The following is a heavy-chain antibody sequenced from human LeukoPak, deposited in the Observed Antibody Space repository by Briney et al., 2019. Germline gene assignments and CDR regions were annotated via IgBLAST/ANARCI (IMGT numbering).Heavy chain of an antibody. D-gene: IGHD3-22*01. CDR1: GFILRSYP. Sequence: GGSLRLSRAASGFILRSYPMGGVGPAPGKGLEGVSSNRSSGGSTFYADSVKGRFTVFRDNSKSTLYLQMNSLRAEDTAIYYCAKDGYYYARVAYYFDYWGQGTLVTVSS. J-gene: IGHJ4*02. CDR2: NRSSGGST. CDR3: AKDGYYYARVAYYFDY. V-gene: IGHV3-23*01.